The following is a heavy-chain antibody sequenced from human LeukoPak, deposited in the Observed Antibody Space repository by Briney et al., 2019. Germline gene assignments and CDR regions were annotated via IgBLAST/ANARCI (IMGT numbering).Heavy chain of an antibody. CDR2: IYYSGTT. J-gene: IGHJ4*02. Sequence: PSETLSLTCTVSGGSISSYYWSWIRQPPGKGLEWIGYIYYSGTTNYNPSLKSRVTISVDTSKNQFSLKLSSVTAADTAVYYCARAPLYSSFDYWGQGALVTVSP. V-gene: IGHV4-59*01. CDR3: ARAPLYSSFDY. D-gene: IGHD5-18*01. CDR1: GGSISSYY.